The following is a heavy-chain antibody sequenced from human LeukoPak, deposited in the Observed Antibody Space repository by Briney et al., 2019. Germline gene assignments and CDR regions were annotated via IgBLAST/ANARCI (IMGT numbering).Heavy chain of an antibody. CDR2: ISSSSSYI. Sequence: GGSLRLSCAASGFTFSSYSMNWVRQAPGKGLEWDSSISSSSSYIYYADSVKGRFTISRDNAKNSLYLQMNSLRAEDTAVYYCARAQITVTNNWFDPWGQGTLVTVSS. V-gene: IGHV3-21*01. D-gene: IGHD4-17*01. CDR1: GFTFSSYS. CDR3: ARAQITVTNNWFDP. J-gene: IGHJ5*02.